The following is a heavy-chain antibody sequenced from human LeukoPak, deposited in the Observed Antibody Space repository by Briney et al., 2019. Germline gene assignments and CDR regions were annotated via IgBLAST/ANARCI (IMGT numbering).Heavy chain of an antibody. V-gene: IGHV3-21*06. CDR1: GFTFSSYS. CDR3: AKEMYGLDV. CDR2: ISSSSSYI. Sequence: GGSLRLSCAASGFTFSSYSMNWVRQAPGKGLEWVSSISSSSSYIYYADSVKGRFTISRDNSKNMLYLQMNSLRPEDTAVYYCAKEMYGLDVWGQGTTVTVSS. J-gene: IGHJ6*02.